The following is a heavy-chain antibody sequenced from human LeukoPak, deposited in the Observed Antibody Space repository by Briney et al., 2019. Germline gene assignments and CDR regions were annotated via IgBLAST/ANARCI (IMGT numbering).Heavy chain of an antibody. CDR2: LIAIFATA. D-gene: IGHD3-22*01. J-gene: IGHJ5*02. Sequence: ASVKLSCKASGGTFSRYAISWVRQAPGQGLEWMGGLIAIFATANYAQKFQGRVTYTTGESTSTAYMELSSLRSEDTAVYYCASAYYYDSRDKGWFDPWGQGTLVTVSS. CDR1: GGTFSRYA. CDR3: ASAYYYDSRDKGWFDP. V-gene: IGHV1-69*05.